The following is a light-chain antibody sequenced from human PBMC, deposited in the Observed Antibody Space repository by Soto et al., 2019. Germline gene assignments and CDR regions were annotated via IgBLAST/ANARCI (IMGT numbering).Light chain of an antibody. J-gene: IGKJ2*01. CDR1: QSVLYRPKNENH. V-gene: IGKV4-1*01. CDR3: QQSYATPQT. CDR2: WAS. Sequence: DIVMTQSPDSLAVSLGERATINCKSSQSVLYRPKNENHLAWYQQKPGQPPKLIINWASTRESGVPDRFSGSGSATDFTLTISSLQAEDAAVYYCQQSYATPQTFGQGTKLEI.